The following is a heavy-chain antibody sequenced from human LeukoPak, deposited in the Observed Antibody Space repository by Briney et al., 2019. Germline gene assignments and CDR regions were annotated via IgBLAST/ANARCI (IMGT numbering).Heavy chain of an antibody. V-gene: IGHV1-69*05. CDR1: GGTFSSYA. CDR3: ASTLQTYYDFWSGSSDY. J-gene: IGHJ4*02. CDR2: IIPIFGTA. Sequence: SVKVSCKASGGTFSSYAISWVRQAPGQGLEWMGGIIPIFGTANYAQKFQGRVTITTDESTSTAYMELSSLRSEDTAVYYCASTLQTYYDFWSGSSDYWGQGTLVTVSS. D-gene: IGHD3-3*01.